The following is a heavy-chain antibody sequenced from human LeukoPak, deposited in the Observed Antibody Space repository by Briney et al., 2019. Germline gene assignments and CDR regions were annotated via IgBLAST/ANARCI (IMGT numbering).Heavy chain of an antibody. CDR3: ARRERLGYSYGRGTLDI. CDR1: GYTFTGYY. V-gene: IGHV1-2*02. Sequence: ASVKVSCKASGYTFTGYYMHWVRQAPGQGLEWMGWINPNSGGTNYAQKFQGRVTMTRDTSISTAYMELSRLRSDDTAVYYCARRERLGYSYGRGTLDIWGQGTMVTVSS. D-gene: IGHD5-18*01. CDR2: INPNSGGT. J-gene: IGHJ3*02.